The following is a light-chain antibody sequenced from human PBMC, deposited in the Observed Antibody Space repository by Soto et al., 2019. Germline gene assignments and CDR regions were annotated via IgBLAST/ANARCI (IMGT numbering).Light chain of an antibody. V-gene: IGLV2-23*02. CDR1: SSDVGSYNL. CDR2: EVN. J-gene: IGLJ1*01. CDR3: CSYAGGSTYV. Sequence: QSALTQPASVSGSPGQSITISCTGTSSDVGSYNLVSWYQQHPGKAPKLMIYEVNKRPSGVSNRFSGSKSGNTASLTISGLQADDEADYYCCSYAGGSTYVFGTGTKVTVL.